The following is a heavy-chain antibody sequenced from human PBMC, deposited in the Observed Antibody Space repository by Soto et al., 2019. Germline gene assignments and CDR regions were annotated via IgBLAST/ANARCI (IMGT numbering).Heavy chain of an antibody. J-gene: IGHJ4*02. Sequence: PGGSLRLSCAASGFTFDDYGMSWVRQAPGKGLEWVSGINWNGGSTGYADSVKGRFTISRDNAKNSLYLQMNSLRAEDTALYHCARDYGSGSYYTPPAYWGQGTLVTVSS. V-gene: IGHV3-20*01. CDR3: ARDYGSGSYYTPPAY. D-gene: IGHD3-10*01. CDR2: INWNGGST. CDR1: GFTFDDYG.